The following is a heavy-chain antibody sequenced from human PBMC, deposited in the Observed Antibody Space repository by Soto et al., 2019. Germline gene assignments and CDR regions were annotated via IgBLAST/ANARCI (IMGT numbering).Heavy chain of an antibody. J-gene: IGHJ4*02. CDR3: AKLGYSSSGYGDDY. CDR1: GFTFSSYG. D-gene: IGHD6-13*01. CDR2: ISYDGSNI. Sequence: QVQLVESGGGVVQPGRSLRLSCAASGFTFSSYGMHWVRQAPGKGLEWVAVISYDGSNIYYADSVKGRFTISRDNSKNTLYLHMTSLRAEDTAGYYCAKLGYSSSGYGDDYWGQGTMVTVAS. V-gene: IGHV3-30*18.